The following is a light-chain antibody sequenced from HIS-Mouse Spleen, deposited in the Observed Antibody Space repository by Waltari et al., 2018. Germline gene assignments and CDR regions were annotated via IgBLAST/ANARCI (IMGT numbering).Light chain of an antibody. CDR2: QDS. CDR1: ALPKQY. J-gene: IGLJ3*02. Sequence: SYELTQPPSVSVSPGQTARITCSGDALPKQYAYWYQQKPGQAPVLVIYQDSERPSGIPERFSGSSSGTTVTLTISGVQAEDEADYYCQSADSSGTGWVFGGGTKLNVL. CDR3: QSADSSGTGWV. V-gene: IGLV3-25*03.